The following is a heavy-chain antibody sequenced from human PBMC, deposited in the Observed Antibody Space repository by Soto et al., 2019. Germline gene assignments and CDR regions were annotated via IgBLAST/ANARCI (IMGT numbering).Heavy chain of an antibody. CDR3: ARDGGLGLIYNFDY. V-gene: IGHV4-31*03. Sequence: QVQLQESGPGLVKPSQTLSLTCTVSGGSISSGGYYWSWIRQHPGKGLEWIGYIYYSGSTNYNPSLKSRVTISVDTSKNQFSLKLSSVTAADTAVYSCARDGGLGLIYNFDYWGQGTLVTVSS. D-gene: IGHD3-16*01. CDR2: IYYSGST. CDR1: GGSISSGGYY. J-gene: IGHJ4*02.